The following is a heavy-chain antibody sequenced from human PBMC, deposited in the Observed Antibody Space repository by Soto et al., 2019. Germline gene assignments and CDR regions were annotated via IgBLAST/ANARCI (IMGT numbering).Heavy chain of an antibody. CDR1: GGSISSSSYY. J-gene: IGHJ6*02. CDR3: AGASSSGWYYYYGMDV. Sequence: PSETLSLTCTVSGGSISSSSYYWGWIRQPPGKGLEWIGSINYSGSTNYNPSLKSRVTISVDTSKNQFSLKLSSVTAADTAVYYCAGASSSGWYYYYGMDVWGQGTTVTVSS. CDR2: INYSGST. V-gene: IGHV4-39*07. D-gene: IGHD6-19*01.